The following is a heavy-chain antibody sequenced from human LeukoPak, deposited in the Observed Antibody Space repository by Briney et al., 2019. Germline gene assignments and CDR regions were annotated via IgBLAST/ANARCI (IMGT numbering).Heavy chain of an antibody. D-gene: IGHD5-12*01. CDR1: GFTFSYYG. Sequence: GGSLRLSCAASGFTFSYYGMSWVRQAPGKGLEGVSAISGSGGSTNYADSVKGRFTISRDNSKNTLYRQMNSLRAEDTAVYYCAKGSLVATIHLFDYWGQGTLVTVSS. V-gene: IGHV3-23*01. CDR2: ISGSGGST. CDR3: AKGSLVATIHLFDY. J-gene: IGHJ4*02.